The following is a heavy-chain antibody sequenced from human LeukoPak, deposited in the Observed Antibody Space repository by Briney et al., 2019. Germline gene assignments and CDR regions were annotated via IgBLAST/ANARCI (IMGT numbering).Heavy chain of an antibody. CDR1: GGFFSGYY. CDR2: INHSGST. V-gene: IGHV4-34*01. Sequence: SETLSLTCDVYGGFFSGYYWSWIRQPPGKGLEWIGEINHSGSTNYNPSLKSRVTISLDTSKDHFSLKLSSVTAADTAVYYCARGTPHYYGSGSYYISRFDPWGQGTLVTVSS. D-gene: IGHD3-10*01. J-gene: IGHJ5*02. CDR3: ARGTPHYYGSGSYYISRFDP.